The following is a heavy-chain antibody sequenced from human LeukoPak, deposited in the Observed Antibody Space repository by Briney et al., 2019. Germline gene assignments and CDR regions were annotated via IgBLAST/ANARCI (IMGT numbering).Heavy chain of an antibody. V-gene: IGHV3-7*04. CDR2: IKQDGSEK. J-gene: IGHJ4*02. Sequence: GGSLRLSCAASGFTFSSYWMSWVRQAPGKGLEWVANIKQDGSEKYCVDSVKGRFTISRDNAKNSLYLQLNSLRAEDTAVYYCATDRYRYANWGQGTLVTVSS. D-gene: IGHD5-18*01. CDR1: GFTFSSYW. CDR3: ATDRYRYAN.